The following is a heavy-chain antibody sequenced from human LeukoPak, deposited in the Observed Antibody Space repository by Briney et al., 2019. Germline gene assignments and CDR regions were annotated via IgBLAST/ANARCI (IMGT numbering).Heavy chain of an antibody. D-gene: IGHD4-11*01. V-gene: IGHV1-69*05. CDR3: TRTSQSPVTPGAFDI. J-gene: IGHJ3*02. Sequence: ASVKVSCKASGGTFRRFAISWVRQTPRQGLEWMGGIIPMFGTPNYAQKSRGRVSMTTEESTNTAYMELSSLRSDDTAVYYCTRTSQSPVTPGAFDIWVQGTMVIVSS. CDR1: GGTFRRFA. CDR2: IIPMFGTP.